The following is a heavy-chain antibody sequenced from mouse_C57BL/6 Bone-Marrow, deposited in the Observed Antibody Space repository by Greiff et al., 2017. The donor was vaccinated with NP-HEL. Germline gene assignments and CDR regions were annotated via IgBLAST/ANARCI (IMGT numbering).Heavy chain of an antibody. CDR2: IHPNSGST. J-gene: IGHJ1*03. D-gene: IGHD1-1*01. CDR1: GYTFTSYW. V-gene: IGHV1-64*01. CDR3: ARYYYGSSDWYFDV. Sequence: QVQLQQPGAELVKPGASVKLSCKASGYTFTSYWMHWVKQRPGQGLEWIGMIHPNSGSTNYNEKFKSKATLTVDKSSRTAYMQLSSLTSEDSAVYYCARYYYGSSDWYFDVWGTGTTVTVSS.